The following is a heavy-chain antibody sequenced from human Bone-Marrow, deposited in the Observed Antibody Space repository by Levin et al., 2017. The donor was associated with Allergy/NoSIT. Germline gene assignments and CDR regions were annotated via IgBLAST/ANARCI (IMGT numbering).Heavy chain of an antibody. CDR1: GYSFSNHW. D-gene: IGHD5-12*01. J-gene: IGHJ3*02. CDR3: ARHRRDIVASNDPFDI. Sequence: GESLKISCKGSGYSFSNHWIGWVRLKPGKGLEWMGIIYPGDSDTRYSPSFQGQVTIAADKSTNTAYLQWSSLKVSDTAMYFCARHRRDIVASNDPFDIWGQGAMVTVSS. V-gene: IGHV5-51*01. CDR2: IYPGDSDT.